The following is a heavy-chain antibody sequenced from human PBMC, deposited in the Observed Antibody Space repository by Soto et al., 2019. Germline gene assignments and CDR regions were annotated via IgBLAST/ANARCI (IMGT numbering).Heavy chain of an antibody. D-gene: IGHD7-27*01. CDR2: ITVAGGGT. CDR1: GFAFTSSA. J-gene: IGHJ4*02. CDR3: VSQPHWARPFES. Sequence: EVQLLESGGGLVQPGGSLRLSCATSGFAFTSSAMTWVRQTPGKGLQWVSAITVAGGGTYYADSVKGRFTISRDNSKHTLYLQMNSLRTEDTGVYYCVSQPHWARPFESWGQGTLVNVSS. V-gene: IGHV3-23*01.